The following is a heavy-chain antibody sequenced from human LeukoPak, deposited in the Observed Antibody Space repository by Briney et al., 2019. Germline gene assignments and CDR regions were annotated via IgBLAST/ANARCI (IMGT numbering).Heavy chain of an antibody. CDR1: EYSFTSYW. J-gene: IGHJ5*02. V-gene: IGHV5-51*01. CDR3: ARLLGYCSSTSCYLLYNWFDP. D-gene: IGHD2-2*01. CDR2: IYPGDSDT. Sequence: GESLKISRQGSEYSFTSYWIGWVRQMPGKGLEWMGIIYPGDSDTRYSPSFQGQVTISADKSISTAYLQWSSLKASDTAMYYCARLLGYCSSTSCYLLYNWFDPWGQGTLVTVSS.